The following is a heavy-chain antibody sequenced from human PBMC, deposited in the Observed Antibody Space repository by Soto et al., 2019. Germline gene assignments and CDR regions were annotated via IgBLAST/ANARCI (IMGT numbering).Heavy chain of an antibody. CDR3: ARHCASDGIWSGYYHHTGGMDV. Sequence: GESLKISCKGSGYSFTRYWIGWVRQMPGKGLEWMGIIYPGDSDTRYSPSFQGQVTISADKSISTAYLQWSSLKASDTAMYYCARHCASDGIWSGYYHHTGGMDVWGQGTTVTVSS. CDR2: IYPGDSDT. CDR1: GYSFTRYW. D-gene: IGHD3-3*01. J-gene: IGHJ6*02. V-gene: IGHV5-51*01.